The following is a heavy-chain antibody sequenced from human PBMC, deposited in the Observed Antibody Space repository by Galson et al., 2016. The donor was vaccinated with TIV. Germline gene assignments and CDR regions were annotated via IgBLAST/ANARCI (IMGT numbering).Heavy chain of an antibody. J-gene: IGHJ1*01. CDR2: IDTDGTTT. Sequence: SLRLSCAASGISVNNDWMHWVRQSPEKGLVWVARIDTDGTTTYYADSVKGRFSSSRDNAKNTVYLQMNNLIADDTAVYYCVRDRLGWHWGQGILVTVSS. D-gene: IGHD3-16*01. V-gene: IGHV3-74*01. CDR3: VRDRLGWH. CDR1: GISVNNDW.